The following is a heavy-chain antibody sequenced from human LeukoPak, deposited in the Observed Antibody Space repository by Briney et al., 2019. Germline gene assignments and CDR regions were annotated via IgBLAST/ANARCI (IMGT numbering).Heavy chain of an antibody. CDR2: ISGRLTTV. J-gene: IGHJ4*02. V-gene: IGHV3-48*01. Sequence: GGSLRLACAASGFAFSGYTMNWVRQAPGEGLEWLSSISGRLTTVYYAASVKGRVTVSRANANTSLYLKMRSLRAQNTAVYSCARRKLGRSRWGIDYWGQGTLLSVST. D-gene: IGHD6-13*01. CDR1: GFAFSGYT. CDR3: ARRKLGRSRWGIDY.